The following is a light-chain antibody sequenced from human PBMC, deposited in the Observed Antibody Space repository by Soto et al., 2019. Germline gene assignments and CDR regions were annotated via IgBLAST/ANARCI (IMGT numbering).Light chain of an antibody. Sequence: QRVLTQAPSGSASLGASVKLTCTLSSGHSTYAIAWHQQQPEKGPRYLMKLDSDGSHSKGDGIPDRFSGSSSGAERYLTISSLQSEDEADYYCQTWATGPDWVFGGGTKLTVL. CDR2: LDSDGSH. V-gene: IGLV4-69*01. CDR3: QTWATGPDWV. J-gene: IGLJ3*02. CDR1: SGHSTYA.